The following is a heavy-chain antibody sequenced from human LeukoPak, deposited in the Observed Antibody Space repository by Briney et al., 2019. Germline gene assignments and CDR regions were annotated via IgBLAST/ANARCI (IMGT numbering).Heavy chain of an antibody. CDR3: ARAALSTYWFDP. D-gene: IGHD2-15*01. J-gene: IGHJ5*02. V-gene: IGHV3-21*01. Sequence: GGSLRLSCAASGFTFSSYSMNLVRQAPGKGLEWVSSISSSSSYVYYADSVKGRFTISRDNAKNSLYLQMNSLRAEDTAVYYCARAALSTYWFDPWGQGTLVTVSS. CDR2: ISSSSSYV. CDR1: GFTFSSYS.